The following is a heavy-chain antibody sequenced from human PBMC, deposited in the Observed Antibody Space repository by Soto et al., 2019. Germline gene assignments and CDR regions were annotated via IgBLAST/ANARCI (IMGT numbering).Heavy chain of an antibody. V-gene: IGHV4-38-2*02. CDR2: IYHSGST. J-gene: IGHJ5*02. CDR1: VYSSSSGYY. Sequence: PSETLSLTCAVSVYSSSSGYYWGCIGQPPGKGLEWIGSIYHSGSTYYNPSLKSRVTISVDTSKNQFSLKLSSVTAADTAVYYCARDGTSYGDYEENWFDPWGQGTLVTVSS. D-gene: IGHD4-17*01. CDR3: ARDGTSYGDYEENWFDP.